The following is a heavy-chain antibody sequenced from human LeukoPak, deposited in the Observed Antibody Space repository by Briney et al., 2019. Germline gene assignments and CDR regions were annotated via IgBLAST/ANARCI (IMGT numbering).Heavy chain of an antibody. Sequence: GGSLRLSCAASGFTLSSYQMNWVRQAPGKGLQWVSYISSSGSTIYYADSVKGRFTISRDNAKNSLYLQMSSLRAEDTAVYYCTRITTAMDVDYWGQGTLVTVSS. V-gene: IGHV3-48*03. CDR1: GFTLSSYQ. CDR2: ISSSGSTI. CDR3: TRITTAMDVDY. D-gene: IGHD5-18*01. J-gene: IGHJ4*02.